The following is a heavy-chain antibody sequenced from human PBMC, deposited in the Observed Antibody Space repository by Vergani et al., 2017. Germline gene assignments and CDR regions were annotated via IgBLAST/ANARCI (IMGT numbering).Heavy chain of an antibody. Sequence: EVQLLQSEGAVVQPGGSLRLSCVASGFTFSSHALSLVRQGHGQGLEWVSSIKNTGDSTHYAESVKGRFTISRENSKNTLYLQMNSLRVEDTAVYYCVKDAGSYENFFDSWGQGTLVTVSS. CDR3: VKDAGSYENFFDS. D-gene: IGHD1-26*01. CDR1: GFTFSSHA. CDR2: IKNTGDST. V-gene: IGHV3-23*01. J-gene: IGHJ4*02.